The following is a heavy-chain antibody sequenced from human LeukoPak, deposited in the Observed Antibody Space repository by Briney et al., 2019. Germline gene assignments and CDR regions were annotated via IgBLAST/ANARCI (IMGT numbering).Heavy chain of an antibody. CDR1: GIPFRRSW. V-gene: IGHV3-7*04. D-gene: IGHD2-15*01. CDR3: ARDRGGRSGLDD. J-gene: IGHJ4*02. CDR2: IKEDGGEI. Sequence: GGSLRLSCAPSGIPFRRSWMRWVREAPGKGLEWVAFIKEDGGEIFYVDSVKGRFTISRDNAENFLYLHMNSLSAEDTAVYYSARDRGGRSGLDDWGQGNLVIVSS.